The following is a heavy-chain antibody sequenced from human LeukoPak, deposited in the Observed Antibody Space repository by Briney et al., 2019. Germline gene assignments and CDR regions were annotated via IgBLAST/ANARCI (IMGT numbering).Heavy chain of an antibody. J-gene: IGHJ6*03. CDR2: IYYSGST. CDR1: GGSISSYY. CDR3: ARDARITIFGVVDYYMDV. Sequence: SETLSLTCTVSGGSISSYYWSWIRQPPGKGLEWIGYIYYSGSTNYNPSLKSRVTISVDTSKNQFSLKLSSVTAADTAVYYCARDARITIFGVVDYYMDVWGKGTTVTVSS. D-gene: IGHD3-3*01. V-gene: IGHV4-59*12.